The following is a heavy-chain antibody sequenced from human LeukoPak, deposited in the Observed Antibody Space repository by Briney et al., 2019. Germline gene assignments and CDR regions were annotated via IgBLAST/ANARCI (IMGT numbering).Heavy chain of an antibody. CDR3: ARVGSFYYYYYYMDV. Sequence: ASVKVSCTASGYTFTSYDINWVQQATGQGLEWMGWMNPNSGNTGYAQKFQGRVTMTRNTSISTAYMELSSLRSEDTAVYYCARVGSFYYYYYYMDVWGKGTTVTISS. J-gene: IGHJ6*03. V-gene: IGHV1-8*01. CDR1: GYTFTSYD. D-gene: IGHD3-10*01. CDR2: MNPNSGNT.